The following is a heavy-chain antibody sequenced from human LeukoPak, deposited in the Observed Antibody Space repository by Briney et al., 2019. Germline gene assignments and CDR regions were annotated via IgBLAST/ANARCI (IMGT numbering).Heavy chain of an antibody. CDR2: INSDGSIT. Sequence: GGSLRLSCAASGFTFSSYWMHWVRQAPGKGLVWVSLINSDGSITSYADSVKGRFTISRDNAKNTLFLQMNSLRAEDTAVYYCVREFGKIAGGTWGQGTLVTVSS. D-gene: IGHD1-14*01. V-gene: IGHV3-74*01. CDR1: GFTFSSYW. J-gene: IGHJ5*02. CDR3: VREFGKIAGGT.